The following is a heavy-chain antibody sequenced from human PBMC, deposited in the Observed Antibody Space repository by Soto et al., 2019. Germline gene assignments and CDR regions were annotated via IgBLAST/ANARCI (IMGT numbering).Heavy chain of an antibody. V-gene: IGHV3-33*01. J-gene: IGHJ4*02. Sequence: GGSLRLSCAASGFTFSSYGMHWVRQAPGKGLEWVAVIWYDGSNKYYADPVKGRFTISRDNSKNTLYLQMNSLRAEDTAVYYCARERYSSGWYYFDYWGQGTLVTVSS. CDR1: GFTFSSYG. D-gene: IGHD6-19*01. CDR2: IWYDGSNK. CDR3: ARERYSSGWYYFDY.